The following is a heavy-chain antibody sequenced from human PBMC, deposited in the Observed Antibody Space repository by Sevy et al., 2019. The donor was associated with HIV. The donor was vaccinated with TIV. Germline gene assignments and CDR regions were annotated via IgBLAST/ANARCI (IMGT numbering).Heavy chain of an antibody. Sequence: GGSLRVSCTASGFTFSTYEMNWVRQAPGKGLEWVSYIINSGNTIYYSDSVNGRFTISRDNAKNSLYLQMSSLKAADTAVYYCARDLPPSATTVAHFDYWGRGTLVTVSS. CDR1: GFTFSTYE. J-gene: IGHJ4*02. D-gene: IGHD4-17*01. CDR3: ARDLPPSATTVAHFDY. V-gene: IGHV3-48*03. CDR2: IINSGNTI.